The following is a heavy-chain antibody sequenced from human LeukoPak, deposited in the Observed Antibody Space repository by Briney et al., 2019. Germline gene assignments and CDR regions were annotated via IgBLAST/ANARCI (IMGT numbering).Heavy chain of an antibody. Sequence: GGSLRLSCAASGFTFSDYYMSWIRQAPGKGLEWVSYISSSGSTIYYADSVKGRFTISRDNAKNSLYLKMNSLRAEDTAVYYCAREYCSGGSCYNAYFDYWGQGTLVTVSS. CDR3: AREYCSGGSCYNAYFDY. CDR1: GFTFSDYY. CDR2: ISSSGSTI. J-gene: IGHJ4*02. V-gene: IGHV3-11*01. D-gene: IGHD2-15*01.